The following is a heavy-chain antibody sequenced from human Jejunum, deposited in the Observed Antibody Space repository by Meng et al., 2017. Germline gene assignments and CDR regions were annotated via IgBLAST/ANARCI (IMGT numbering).Heavy chain of an antibody. CDR1: GYIFKNYA. D-gene: IGHD2-15*01. J-gene: IGHJ4*02. CDR2: INTDNGDT. V-gene: IGHV1-3*04. Sequence: QVQIVQSAAEVKEPGASVKVSCKASGYIFKNYAMQWVRQAPGQRLDWIGWINTDNGDTQYSQTFQGRVTITRDTSASTTYMELSSLRSEDTAVYFCARERQTSGEDYWGQGTLVTVPQ. CDR3: ARERQTSGEDY.